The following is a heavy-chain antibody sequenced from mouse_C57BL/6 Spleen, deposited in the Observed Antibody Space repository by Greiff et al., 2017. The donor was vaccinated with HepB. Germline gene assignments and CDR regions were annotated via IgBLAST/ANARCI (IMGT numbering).Heavy chain of an antibody. CDR3: ARYGNYEWYFDY. D-gene: IGHD2-1*01. CDR2: INPNNGGT. J-gene: IGHJ2*01. V-gene: IGHV1-18*01. Sequence: VQLKESGPELVKPGASVKIPCKASGYTFTDYNMDWVKQSHGKSLEWIGDINPNNGGTIYNQKFKGKATLTVDKSSSTAYMELRSLTSEDTAVYYCARYGNYEWYFDYWGQGTTLTVSS. CDR1: GYTFTDYN.